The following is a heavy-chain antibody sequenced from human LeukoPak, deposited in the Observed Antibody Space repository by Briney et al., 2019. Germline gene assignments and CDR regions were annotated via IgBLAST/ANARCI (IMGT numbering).Heavy chain of an antibody. CDR3: ARVGSRRTTALDY. CDR2: ISSSSSYI. J-gene: IGHJ4*02. Sequence: GGSLRLSCAASGFTFSSYSMNWVHQAPGKGLEWVSSISSSSSYIYYADSVKGRFTISRDNAKNSLYLQMNSLRAEDTAVYYCARVGSRRTTALDYWGQGTLVTVSS. V-gene: IGHV3-21*01. CDR1: GFTFSSYS. D-gene: IGHD4-17*01.